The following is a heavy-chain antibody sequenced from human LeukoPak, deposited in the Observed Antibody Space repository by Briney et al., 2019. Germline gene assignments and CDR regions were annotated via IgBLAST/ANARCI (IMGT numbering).Heavy chain of an antibody. V-gene: IGHV4-59*01. Sequence: SETLSLTCTVSSGSISSYYWSWIRQPPGKGLEWIGYIHYTGGTNYNPSLKSRLAISVDTSKNEFSLKLSSVTAADTAVYYCAGRNFDFWNDYYYMDVWGKGTTVTVSS. CDR3: AGRNFDFWNDYYYMDV. D-gene: IGHD3-3*01. CDR1: SGSISSYY. J-gene: IGHJ6*03. CDR2: IHYTGGT.